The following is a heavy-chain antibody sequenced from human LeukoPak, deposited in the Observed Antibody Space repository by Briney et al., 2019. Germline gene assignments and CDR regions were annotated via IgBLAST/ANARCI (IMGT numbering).Heavy chain of an antibody. CDR3: ARGGEPGIAAAQAWFDP. D-gene: IGHD6-13*01. V-gene: IGHV1-8*01. Sequence: ASVKVSCKASGYTFTSYDINWVRQATGQGLEWMGWMNPNSGNTGYAQKFQGRVTITADESTSTAYMELSSLRSEDTAVYYCARGGEPGIAAAQAWFDPWGQGTLVTVSS. J-gene: IGHJ5*02. CDR1: GYTFTSYD. CDR2: MNPNSGNT.